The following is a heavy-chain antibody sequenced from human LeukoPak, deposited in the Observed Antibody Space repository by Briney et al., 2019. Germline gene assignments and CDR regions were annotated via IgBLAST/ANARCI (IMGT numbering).Heavy chain of an antibody. J-gene: IGHJ4*02. CDR1: GFIFGNYY. V-gene: IGHV3-30*02. Sequence: GGSLRLSCEASGFIFGNYYMSWVRQAPGKGLEWVAFIRYDGSNKYYADSVKGRFTISRDNSKNTLYLQMNSLRAEDTAVYYCAVGGGYSSSWYTPFDYWGQGTLVTVSS. D-gene: IGHD6-13*01. CDR3: AVGGGYSSSWYTPFDY. CDR2: IRYDGSNK.